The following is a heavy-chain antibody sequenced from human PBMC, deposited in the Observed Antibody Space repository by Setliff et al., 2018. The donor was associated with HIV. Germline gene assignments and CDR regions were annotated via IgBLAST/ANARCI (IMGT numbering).Heavy chain of an antibody. V-gene: IGHV4-39*01. CDR2: IFYTGSTY. CDR1: GGSISRSHLY. D-gene: IGHD6-13*01. CDR3: ARSPAAEGF. J-gene: IGHJ4*02. Sequence: SETLSLTCTVSGGSISRSHLYWGWIRQSPGKGLEWIGSIFYTGSTYYYNPSLKSRVTISVDASNNQFSLKLSSVTATDTAVYYCARSPAAEGFWGQGTLVTVSS.